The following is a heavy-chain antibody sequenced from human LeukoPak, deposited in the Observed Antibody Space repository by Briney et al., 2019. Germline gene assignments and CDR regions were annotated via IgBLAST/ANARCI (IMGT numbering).Heavy chain of an antibody. J-gene: IGHJ4*02. Sequence: SETLSLTCAVSGYSITSGYYWGWIRQPPGKGLEWIASIYHSGSTYYNPSLKSRLTISVDTSKNQFSLRLSSVTAADTAVYYCVRYNNYGYYFDYWGQGTLVTVSS. CDR3: VRYNNYGYYFDY. CDR2: IYHSGST. V-gene: IGHV4-38-2*01. D-gene: IGHD4-11*01. CDR1: GYSITSGYY.